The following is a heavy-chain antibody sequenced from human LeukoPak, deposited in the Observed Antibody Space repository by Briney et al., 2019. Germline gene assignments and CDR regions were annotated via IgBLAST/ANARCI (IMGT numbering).Heavy chain of an antibody. J-gene: IGHJ5*02. CDR1: GGSFSGYY. CDR2: IYSSGST. D-gene: IGHD2-15*01. CDR3: ARDISEGYCSGGSCEWYWFDP. V-gene: IGHV4-4*07. Sequence: PSETLSLTCAVYGGSFSGYYWSWIRQPAGKGLEWIGRIYSSGSTNYNPSLKSRVTMSLDTSKNQFSLKLSSVTAADTAVYYCARDISEGYCSGGSCEWYWFDPWGQGILVTVSS.